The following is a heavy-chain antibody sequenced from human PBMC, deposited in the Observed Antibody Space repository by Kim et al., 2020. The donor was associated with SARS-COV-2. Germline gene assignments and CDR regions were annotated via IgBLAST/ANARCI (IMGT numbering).Heavy chain of an antibody. CDR1: GGSVSNFG. J-gene: IGHJ4*02. Sequence: SVKVSCKASGGSVSNFGINWVRQAPGQGLEWMGGIIPILGTVTYAQKFQGRVTITADGSTNSAYLELSSLKCEDTAVYYCGGDESTDVPFDFWGQGTLV. D-gene: IGHD3-16*01. CDR3: GGDESTDVPFDF. V-gene: IGHV1-69*13. CDR2: IIPILGTV.